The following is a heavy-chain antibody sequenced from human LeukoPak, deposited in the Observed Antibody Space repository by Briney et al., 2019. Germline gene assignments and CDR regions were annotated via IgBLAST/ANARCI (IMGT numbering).Heavy chain of an antibody. Sequence: SETLSLTCAVYGGSFSGHYWSWIRQPPGKGLEWIGEINHSGSTNYNPSLKSRVTISVDTSKNQFSLKLSSVTAADTAVYYCARGYGGNTWFDPWGQGTLVTVSS. V-gene: IGHV4-34*01. D-gene: IGHD4/OR15-4a*01. CDR3: ARGYGGNTWFDP. CDR1: GGSFSGHY. J-gene: IGHJ5*02. CDR2: INHSGST.